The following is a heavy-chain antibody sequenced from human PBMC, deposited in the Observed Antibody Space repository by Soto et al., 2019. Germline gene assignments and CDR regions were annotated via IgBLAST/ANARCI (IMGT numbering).Heavy chain of an antibody. CDR2: IVVASGQT. J-gene: IGHJ6*02. V-gene: IGHV1-58*02. D-gene: IGHD2-15*01. Sequence: GASVKVSCKASGSGFISSGIQWVRQAHGQRLEWIGWIVVASGQTNYAQNFRGRVAITRDTSTATAYIELTGLTSEDTAVYFCSQDRPDIGVGWWVWRQGITATVTS. CDR1: GSGFISSG. CDR3: SQDRPDIGVGWWV.